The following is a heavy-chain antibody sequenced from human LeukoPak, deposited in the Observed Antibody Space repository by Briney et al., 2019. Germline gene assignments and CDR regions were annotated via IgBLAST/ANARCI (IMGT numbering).Heavy chain of an antibody. D-gene: IGHD4-17*01. Sequence: GRSLRLSCAASGFTFSSYGMHWVRQAPGKGLEGVAVIPNDRRNNYYADSVKGRFTISRDNSKNTLYLQMNSLRAEDTAVYYCARDGYGDTQHWGQGTLVTVSS. CDR3: ARDGYGDTQH. CDR2: IPNDRRNN. CDR1: GFTFSSYG. J-gene: IGHJ1*01. V-gene: IGHV3-30*03.